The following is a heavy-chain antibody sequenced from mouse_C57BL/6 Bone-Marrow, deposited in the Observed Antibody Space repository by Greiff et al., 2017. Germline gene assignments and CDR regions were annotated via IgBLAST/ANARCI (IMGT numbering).Heavy chain of an antibody. CDR2: IYPGGGYT. D-gene: IGHD1-1*01. CDR3: ARRASYDNSRCYFDY. J-gene: IGHJ2*01. Sequence: QVQLLQSGAELVRPGTSVKMSCKASGYTFTNYWIGWAKQRPGPGLEWMGDIYPGGGYTNSNETFKGKDTLTADKSYSTAYMQFSSLTSEDSAIYYSARRASYDNSRCYFDYWGRGTTLTVSS. CDR1: GYTFTNYW. V-gene: IGHV1-63*01.